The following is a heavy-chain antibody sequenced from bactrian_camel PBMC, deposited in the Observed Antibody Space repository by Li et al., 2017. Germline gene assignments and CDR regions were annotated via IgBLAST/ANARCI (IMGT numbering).Heavy chain of an antibody. CDR3: TQGSDYMYGY. V-gene: IGHV3-2*01. Sequence: HVQLVESGGDWVQPGGSLSLSCALSGIPARNYYIHWARQRPGKGLEWVSRIYTDGKNIHYADSVKGRFTISRDNAKNTLYLQLNSLKPEDTAVYYCTQGSDYMYGYWGQGTQVTVS. D-gene: IGHD4*01. J-gene: IGHJ4*01. CDR1: GIPARNYY. CDR2: IYTDGKNI.